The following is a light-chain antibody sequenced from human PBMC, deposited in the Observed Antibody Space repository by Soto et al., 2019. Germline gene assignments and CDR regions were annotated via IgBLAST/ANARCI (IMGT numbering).Light chain of an antibody. J-gene: IGLJ1*01. Sequence: QSALTQPPSASGSPGQSVAISCTGTNSDIGNYNFVSWYQQHPGKAPKLMIYEVNKRPSGVPDRFSGSKSGNTASLTVSGLQADDEADYYCSSYTSSSTLVFGTGTKLTVL. CDR2: EVN. V-gene: IGLV2-8*01. CDR1: NSDIGNYNF. CDR3: SSYTSSSTLV.